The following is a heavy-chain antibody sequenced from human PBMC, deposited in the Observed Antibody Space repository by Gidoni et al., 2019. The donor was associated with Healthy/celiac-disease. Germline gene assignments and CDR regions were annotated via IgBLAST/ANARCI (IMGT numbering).Heavy chain of an antibody. V-gene: IGHV4-4*07. CDR1: GGSISSYY. CDR3: ARGGHDKDTAMVSFDY. Sequence: QVQLQESGPGLVKPSETLSLTCTVSGGSISSYYWSWIRQPAGKGLEWIGCIYTSGSTNYNPSLKSRVTMSVDTSKNQFSLKLSSVTAADTAVYYCARGGHDKDTAMVSFDYWGQGTLVTVSS. CDR2: IYTSGST. J-gene: IGHJ4*02. D-gene: IGHD5-18*01.